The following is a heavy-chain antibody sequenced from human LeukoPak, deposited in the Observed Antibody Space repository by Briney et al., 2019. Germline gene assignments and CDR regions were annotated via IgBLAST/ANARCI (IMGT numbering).Heavy chain of an antibody. V-gene: IGHV4-39*07. J-gene: IGHJ4*02. CDR2: IYYSGST. Sequence: SETLSLTCTVSGGSISSSSYYWGWIRQPPGKGLEWIGSIYYSGSTYYNPSLKSRVTISVDTSKNQFSLKLSSVTAADTAVYYCARDDARIAVADYYFDYWGQGTLVTVSS. D-gene: IGHD6-19*01. CDR1: GGSISSSSYY. CDR3: ARDDARIAVADYYFDY.